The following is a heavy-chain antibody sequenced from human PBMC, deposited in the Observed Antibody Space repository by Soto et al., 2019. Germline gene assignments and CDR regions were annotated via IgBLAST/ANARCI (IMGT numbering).Heavy chain of an antibody. V-gene: IGHV5-51*01. CDR1: GYSFTSYW. J-gene: IGHJ3*02. CDR2: IYPGDSDT. CDR3: ARRVHLSGFAFDI. Sequence: PGESLKISCKGSGYSFTSYWIGWVRQMPGKGLEWMGIIYPGDSDTRYSPSFQGQATISADKSISTAYLQWSSLKASDTAMYYCARRVHLSGFAFDIWGQGTMVTVS. D-gene: IGHD1-1*01.